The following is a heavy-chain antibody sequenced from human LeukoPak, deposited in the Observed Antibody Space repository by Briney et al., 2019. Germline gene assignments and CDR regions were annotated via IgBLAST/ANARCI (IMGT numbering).Heavy chain of an antibody. CDR1: GDSINSYY. D-gene: IGHD3-22*01. Sequence: SETLSLTCTVSGDSINSYYWSWIRQPPGKGLEWIGYIYYSGSTNYNPSLKSRVTISVDTSKNQFSLKLSSVTAADTAVYYCARASSSGALPFDYWGQGTLVTVSS. CDR3: ARASSSGALPFDY. CDR2: IYYSGST. V-gene: IGHV4-59*01. J-gene: IGHJ4*02.